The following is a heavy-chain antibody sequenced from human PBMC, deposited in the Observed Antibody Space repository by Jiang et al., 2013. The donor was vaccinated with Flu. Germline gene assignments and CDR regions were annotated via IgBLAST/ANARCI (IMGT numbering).Heavy chain of an antibody. V-gene: IGHV4-34*01. D-gene: IGHD3-16*01. CDR3: ARGPIFLGMYYFDY. CDR1: GGSFSGYY. CDR2: INHSGST. Sequence: LLKPSETLSLTCAVYGGSFSGYYWSWIRQPPGKGLEWIGEINHSGSTNYNPSLKSRVTISVDTSKNQFSLKLSSVTAADTAVYYCARGPIFLGMYYFDYWGQGTLVTVSS. J-gene: IGHJ4*02.